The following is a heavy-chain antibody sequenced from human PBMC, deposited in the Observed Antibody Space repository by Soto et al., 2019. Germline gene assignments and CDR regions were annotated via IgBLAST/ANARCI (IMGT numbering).Heavy chain of an antibody. Sequence: SHTRSLTCAISGYSVSSNTASWNWIRQSPSRGLEWLGRTYFRSKWYNDYAVSVKSRIITNPDTSNNQFSLQLNSVTPEDTAVYFCAKGDNLGPKTGYAFDPWGQGIMVTVSS. J-gene: IGHJ5*02. CDR3: AKGDNLGPKTGYAFDP. CDR1: GYSVSSNTAS. CDR2: TYFRSKWYN. V-gene: IGHV6-1*01. D-gene: IGHD5-12*01.